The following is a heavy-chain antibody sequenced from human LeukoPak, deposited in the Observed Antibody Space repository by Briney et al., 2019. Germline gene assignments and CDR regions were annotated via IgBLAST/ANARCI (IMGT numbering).Heavy chain of an antibody. CDR3: ARDLGGGGFNGDS. J-gene: IGHJ4*02. Sequence: SGTLSLTCAVSGVSISSNYWWTWVRQPPGKGLEWIGEIYHSGSTNYSPSLKSRVTISVDKSNNQFSLMLSSVTAADTAVYFCARDLGGGGFNGDSWGQGTLVTVSS. CDR2: IYHSGST. CDR1: GVSISSNYW. D-gene: IGHD5-24*01. V-gene: IGHV4-4*02.